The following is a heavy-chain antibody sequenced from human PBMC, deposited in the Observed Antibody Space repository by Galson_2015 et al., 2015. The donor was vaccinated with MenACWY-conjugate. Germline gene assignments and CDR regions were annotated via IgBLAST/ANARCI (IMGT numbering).Heavy chain of an antibody. D-gene: IGHD3-22*01. Sequence: ETLSLTCTVSGRSVDTYYWSWIRQPPGGGLEWIGYIYYRGNTDYNPSLNSRVTLSVDTSNNQLSLQLNSVSAADTAVYYCARLPRGINLILEGSWGQGILVTVSS. CDR3: ARLPRGINLILEGS. CDR1: GRSVDTYY. V-gene: IGHV4-59*08. J-gene: IGHJ5*02. CDR2: IYYRGNT.